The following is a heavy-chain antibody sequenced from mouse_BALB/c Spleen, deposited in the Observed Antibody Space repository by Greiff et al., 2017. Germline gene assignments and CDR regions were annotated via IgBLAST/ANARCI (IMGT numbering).Heavy chain of an antibody. CDR1: GYTFTSYW. Sequence: QVQLQQPGAELVKPGASVKLSCKASGYTFTSYWMHWVKQRPGQGLEWIGEINPSNGRTNYNEKFKSKATLTVDKSSSTAYMQLSSLTSEDSAVYYCARDYRVDYWGQGTSVTVSS. J-gene: IGHJ4*01. CDR2: INPSNGRT. D-gene: IGHD2-12*01. CDR3: ARDYRVDY. V-gene: IGHV1S81*02.